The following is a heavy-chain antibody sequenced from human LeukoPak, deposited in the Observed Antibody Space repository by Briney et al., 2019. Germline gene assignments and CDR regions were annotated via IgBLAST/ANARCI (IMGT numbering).Heavy chain of an antibody. J-gene: IGHJ4*02. Sequence: GGSLRLSCAASGFNFSNYSMNWVRQAPGKGVDWVATITGSTTYIYYSESVEGRFIISRDNAKNSLYLQMNSLRVEDTGVYYCVPSATDYWGQGTLVTVSS. CDR1: GFNFSNYS. D-gene: IGHD1-26*01. CDR2: ITGSTTYI. CDR3: VPSATDY. V-gene: IGHV3-21*01.